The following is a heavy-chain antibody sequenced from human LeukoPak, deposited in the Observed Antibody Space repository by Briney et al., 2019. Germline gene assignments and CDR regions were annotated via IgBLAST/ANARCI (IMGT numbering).Heavy chain of an antibody. CDR3: ASNLGELSLAAFGY. Sequence: GGSLRLSCAASGFTFSSYWMHWVRQPPGKGLVWVSRINSDGSRTNYADSVKGRFTISRDNAKNTLYLQMNSLRAEDTAVYYCASNLGELSLAAFGYWGQGTLVTVSS. D-gene: IGHD3-16*02. CDR2: INSDGSRT. CDR1: GFTFSSYW. V-gene: IGHV3-74*01. J-gene: IGHJ4*02.